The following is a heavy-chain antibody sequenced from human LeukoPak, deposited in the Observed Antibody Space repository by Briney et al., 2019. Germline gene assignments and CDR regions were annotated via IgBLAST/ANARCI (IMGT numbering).Heavy chain of an antibody. D-gene: IGHD3-22*01. J-gene: IGHJ4*02. CDR1: GFSFDDYA. V-gene: IGHV3-9*01. Sequence: GGSLRLSCAASGFSFDDYAMHWVRQAPGKGLEWVSGISWNSGSIGYADSVKGRFTISRDNAKNSLYLQMNGLRAEDTALYYCAKEPYYHSSAPSAFDYWGQGTLVTVSS. CDR3: AKEPYYHSSAPSAFDY. CDR2: ISWNSGSI.